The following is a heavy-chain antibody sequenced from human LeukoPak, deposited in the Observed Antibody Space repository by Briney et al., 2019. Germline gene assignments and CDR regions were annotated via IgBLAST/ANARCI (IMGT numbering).Heavy chain of an antibody. CDR1: GFTFSSYG. Sequence: GGSLRLSCAASGFTFSSYGMHWVRQAPGKGLEWVAFIRYDGSNKYYADSVKGRFTISRDTSKNTLYLQMNSLRAEDTAVYYCARDPLVRGAIRFGEAYGMDVWGQGTTVTVSS. D-gene: IGHD3-10*01. CDR2: IRYDGSNK. CDR3: ARDPLVRGAIRFGEAYGMDV. J-gene: IGHJ6*02. V-gene: IGHV3-30*02.